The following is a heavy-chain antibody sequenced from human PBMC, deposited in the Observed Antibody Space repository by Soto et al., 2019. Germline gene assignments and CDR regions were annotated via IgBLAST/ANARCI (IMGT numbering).Heavy chain of an antibody. CDR1: GGSISSGGYY. Sequence: SETLSLTCTVSGGSISSGGYYWSWIRQHPGKGLEWIGYIYYSGSTYYNPSLKSRVTISVDTSKNQFSLKLSSVTAADTAVYYCARDARFGELLNPYYYYCGMDVWGQGTTVTVSS. V-gene: IGHV4-31*03. D-gene: IGHD3-10*01. CDR2: IYYSGST. CDR3: ARDARFGELLNPYYYYCGMDV. J-gene: IGHJ6*02.